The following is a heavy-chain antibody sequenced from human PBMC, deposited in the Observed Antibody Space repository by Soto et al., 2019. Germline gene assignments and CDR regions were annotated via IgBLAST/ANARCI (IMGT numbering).Heavy chain of an antibody. CDR2: ISGSGDST. Sequence: GSLRLSCAASEFTLSNYIMSWVRQAPGKGLEWVSSISGSGDSTDYTDSVKGRFTISRDNSKNRLYLQLNGLRAEDTAIYYCAKDQGPQAGIWYGPARYGMDVWGPGTTVTVSS. V-gene: IGHV3-23*01. D-gene: IGHD6-13*01. J-gene: IGHJ6*02. CDR3: AKDQGPQAGIWYGPARYGMDV. CDR1: EFTLSNYI.